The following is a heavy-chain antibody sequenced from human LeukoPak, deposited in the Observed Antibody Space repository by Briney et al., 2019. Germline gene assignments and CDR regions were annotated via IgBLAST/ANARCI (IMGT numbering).Heavy chain of an antibody. CDR3: ARVGATTRVFDY. Sequence: SVKVSCKASGYTFTGYYMHWVRQAPGQGLEWMGGIIPIFGTANYAQKFQGRVTITADESTSTAYMELSSLRSEDTAVYYCARVGATTRVFDYWGQGTLVTVSS. J-gene: IGHJ4*02. CDR2: IIPIFGTA. CDR1: GYTFTGYY. D-gene: IGHD1-26*01. V-gene: IGHV1-69*13.